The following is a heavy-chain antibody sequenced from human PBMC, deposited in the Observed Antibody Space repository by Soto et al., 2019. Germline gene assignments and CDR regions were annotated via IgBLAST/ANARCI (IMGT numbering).Heavy chain of an antibody. D-gene: IGHD5-18*01. CDR2: ISSNSAYI. CDR1: GFTFRSFT. V-gene: IGHV3-21*02. J-gene: IGHJ5*02. CDR3: TRYASRYSSARGWFDP. Sequence: EVQLVESGGGLVKPGGSLRLSCAASGFTFRSFTMNWVRQAPGKGLEWVSTISSNSAYIYYTDALRGRFTISRDNAKNSLHLQMNSLRAEDTAVYYCTRYASRYSSARGWFDPWGPGTLVTVSS.